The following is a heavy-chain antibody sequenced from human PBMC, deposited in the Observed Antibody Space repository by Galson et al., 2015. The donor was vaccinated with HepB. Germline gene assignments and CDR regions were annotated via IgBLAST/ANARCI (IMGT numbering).Heavy chain of an antibody. J-gene: IGHJ6*02. CDR2: VHSSGVT. CDR1: GASISSRTYY. CDR3: VRALGGSYFYGMDV. V-gene: IGHV4-39*01. Sequence: SETLSLTCSVSGASISSRTYYWVWIGQPPGKGLEWIGNVHSSGVTYYNPSLKSRVTISGDTAKNQFSLRVSSVTAADTAVYYCVRALGGSYFYGMDVWGQGTTVTVSS. D-gene: IGHD3-16*02.